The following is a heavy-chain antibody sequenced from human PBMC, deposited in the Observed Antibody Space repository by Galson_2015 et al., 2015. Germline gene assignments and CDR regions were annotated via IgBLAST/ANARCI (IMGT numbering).Heavy chain of an antibody. V-gene: IGHV3-48*01. CDR2: ISGSGSTI. J-gene: IGHJ3*02. CDR1: GFMFSSYR. D-gene: IGHD3-22*01. Sequence: SLRLSCAASGFMFSSYRMNWVRQAPGKGLEWVSYISGSGSTIYHADSVRGRFTISRDNSENTLYLQMNSLRVEDTAVYYCASNSFRYDRSRTSLAFDIWGQGTMVTVS. CDR3: ASNSFRYDRSRTSLAFDI.